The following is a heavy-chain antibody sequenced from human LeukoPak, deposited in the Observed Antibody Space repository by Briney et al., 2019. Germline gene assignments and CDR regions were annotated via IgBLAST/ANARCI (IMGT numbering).Heavy chain of an antibody. CDR3: ARSSSGYSYGYNFDY. V-gene: IGHV3-30*04. CDR1: GFTFSSYA. J-gene: IGHJ4*02. Sequence: GGSLRLSCAASGFTFSSYAMHWVRQAPGKGLEWVAVISYDGSNKYYADSVKGRFTISRDNSKDTLYLQMNSLRAEDTAVYYCARSSSGYSYGYNFDYWGQGTLVTVSS. CDR2: ISYDGSNK. D-gene: IGHD5-18*01.